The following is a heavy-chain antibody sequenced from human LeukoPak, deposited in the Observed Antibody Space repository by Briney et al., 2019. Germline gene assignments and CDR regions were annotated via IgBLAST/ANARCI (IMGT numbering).Heavy chain of an antibody. CDR2: ISSSSSYI. CDR1: GFTFSSYS. CDR3: ARSGGSTVFYYMDV. D-gene: IGHD2-2*01. J-gene: IGHJ6*03. V-gene: IGHV3-21*01. Sequence: GGSLRLSCVASGFTFSSYSMNWVRQAPGKGLEWVSSISSSSSYIYYADSVKGRFTISRDNAKNSLYLQMNSLRAEDTAVYYCARSGGSTVFYYMDVWGKGTTVTVSS.